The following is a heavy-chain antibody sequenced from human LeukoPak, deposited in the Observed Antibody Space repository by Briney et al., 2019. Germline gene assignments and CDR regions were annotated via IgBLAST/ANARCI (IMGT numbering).Heavy chain of an antibody. J-gene: IGHJ4*02. CDR1: AYSISSAYY. CDR3: ARQLDHYDNIYYFDY. D-gene: IGHD3-16*01. Sequence: SETLSLTCTVSAYSISSAYYWGWIRQPPGKGLEWIGSIYHSGSTYYDPSLKSRVTISVDTSKNQFSLRLTSVTAADTAVYYCARQLDHYDNIYYFDYWGQGTLVTVSS. CDR2: IYHSGST. V-gene: IGHV4-38-2*02.